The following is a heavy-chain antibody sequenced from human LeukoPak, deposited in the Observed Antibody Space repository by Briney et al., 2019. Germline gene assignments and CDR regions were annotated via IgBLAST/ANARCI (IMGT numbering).Heavy chain of an antibody. V-gene: IGHV1-46*01. D-gene: IGHD3-3*01. CDR3: ATGVLRFLEWF. CDR2: INPSGGST. J-gene: IGHJ4*02. Sequence: ASVKVSCKASGYTFTGYYMHWVRQAPGQGLEWMGIINPSGGSTSYAQKFQGRVTMTRDTSTSTVYMELSSLRSEDTAVYYCATGVLRFLEWFWGQGTLVTVSS. CDR1: GYTFTGYY.